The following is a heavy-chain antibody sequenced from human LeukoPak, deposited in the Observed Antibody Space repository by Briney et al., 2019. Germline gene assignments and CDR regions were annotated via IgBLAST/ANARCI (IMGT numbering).Heavy chain of an antibody. J-gene: IGHJ4*02. CDR1: GYTLTELS. D-gene: IGHD5-24*01. CDR2: FDPEDGET. CDR3: ATDLGSRDGYNFGLDY. V-gene: IGHV1-24*01. Sequence: ASVKVSCKVSGYTLTELSMHWVRQAPGKGLEWMGGFDPEDGETIYAQKFQGRVTKTEDTSTDTAYMELSSLRSEDTAVYYCATDLGSRDGYNFGLDYWGQGTLVTVSS.